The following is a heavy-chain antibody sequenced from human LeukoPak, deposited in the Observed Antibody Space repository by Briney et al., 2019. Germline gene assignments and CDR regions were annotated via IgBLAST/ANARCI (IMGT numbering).Heavy chain of an antibody. CDR3: ARTFTSSSWYGGYYYYMDV. CDR1: GYTFTSYD. Sequence: ASVKVSCEASGYTFTSYDINWVRQATGQGLEWMGWMNPNSGNTGYAQKFQGRVTMTRNTSISTAYMELSSLRSEDTAVYYCARTFTSSSWYGGYYYYMDVWGKGTTVTVSS. V-gene: IGHV1-8*01. CDR2: MNPNSGNT. D-gene: IGHD6-13*01. J-gene: IGHJ6*03.